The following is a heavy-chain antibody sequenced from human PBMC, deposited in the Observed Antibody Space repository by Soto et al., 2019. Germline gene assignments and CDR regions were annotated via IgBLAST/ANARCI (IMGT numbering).Heavy chain of an antibody. D-gene: IGHD6-25*01. CDR1: GFSLTSPGMC. CDR2: IERDDDDK. V-gene: IGHV2-70*13. CDR3: ARSIRPTPRFSGKDV. Sequence: SGPTLVTPTATLTLTCTFSGFSLTSPGMCVSWIRQPPGKALEWLALIERDDDDKYYSASLKTRLTISKNTRKNQLVLTMANMYPADTAPYYCARSIRPTPRFSGKDVWHQGPTITAS. J-gene: IGHJ6*02.